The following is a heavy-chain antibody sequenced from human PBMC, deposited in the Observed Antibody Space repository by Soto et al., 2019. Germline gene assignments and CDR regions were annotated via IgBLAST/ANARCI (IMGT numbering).Heavy chain of an antibody. CDR2: FDPEDGET. D-gene: IGHD5-12*01. CDR1: GYTLTELS. CDR3: ALGGYGRRGYDSYRMDV. V-gene: IGHV1-24*01. J-gene: IGHJ6*02. Sequence: ASVKVSCKVSGYTLTELSMHWVRQAPGKGLEWMGGFDPEDGETNYAQKFQGRVTMTEDTSTDTAYMELSSLRSEDTAVYYCALGGYGRRGYDSYRMDVWGQGTTVTVYS.